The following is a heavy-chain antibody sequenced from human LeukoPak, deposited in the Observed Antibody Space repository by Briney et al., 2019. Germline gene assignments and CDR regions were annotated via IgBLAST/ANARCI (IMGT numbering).Heavy chain of an antibody. Sequence: GGSLRLSCAASGFTFSDYAMSWVRQAPEKGLEWVSTISHVGGTYYADSVKGRFTISRDNAKNSLYLQMNSLRAEDTAVYYCARGVVYSSGAEGYWGQGTLVTVSS. V-gene: IGHV3-69-1*01. CDR1: GFTFSDYA. D-gene: IGHD6-25*01. CDR2: ISHVGGT. J-gene: IGHJ4*02. CDR3: ARGVVYSSGAEGY.